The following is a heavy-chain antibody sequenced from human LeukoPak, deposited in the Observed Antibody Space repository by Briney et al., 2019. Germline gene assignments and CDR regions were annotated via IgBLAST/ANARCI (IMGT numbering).Heavy chain of an antibody. D-gene: IGHD6-13*01. CDR1: GFTFSDYY. CDR2: ISSSSHT. CDR3: ARVGVIAAAGTFDF. J-gene: IGHJ4*02. V-gene: IGHV3-11*06. Sequence: GGSLRLSCAASGFTFSDYYMTWIRQSPGKGLEWVSYISSSSHTHYADSVKGRFTISRDNAKNSLYLQMSSLRADDTAVYYCARVGVIAAAGTFDFWGQGTLVTVSS.